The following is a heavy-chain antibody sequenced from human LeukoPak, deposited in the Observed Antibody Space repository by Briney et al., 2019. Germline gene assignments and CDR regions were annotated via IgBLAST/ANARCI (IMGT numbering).Heavy chain of an antibody. CDR1: GGSISIISSY. CDR2: IYYSGST. CDR3: ARHGPTAFFDY. V-gene: IGHV4-39*01. D-gene: IGHD3/OR15-3a*01. J-gene: IGHJ4*02. Sequence: PSETLSLTCAVSGGSISIISSYWGWIRQPPGKGPEWIGRIYYSGSTRYNPSLKSRVTISVDTSENRFSLTLASVTAADTAVYYCARHGPTAFFDYWGQGILVTVSS.